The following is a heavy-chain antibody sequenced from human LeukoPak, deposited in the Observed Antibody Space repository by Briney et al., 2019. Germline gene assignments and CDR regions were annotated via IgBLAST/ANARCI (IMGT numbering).Heavy chain of an antibody. D-gene: IGHD5-18*01. J-gene: IGHJ4*02. CDR3: AKRLDSYADY. CDR2: ISGSGGST. V-gene: IGHV3-23*01. Sequence: GGSLRLSXAASGFTFSNYEMNWVRQAPGKGLEWVSDISGSGGSTNHADSVRGRFTISRDNSKNTLYLQMNSLRAEDTAVYYCAKRLDSYADYWGQGTLVTVAS. CDR1: GFTFSNYE.